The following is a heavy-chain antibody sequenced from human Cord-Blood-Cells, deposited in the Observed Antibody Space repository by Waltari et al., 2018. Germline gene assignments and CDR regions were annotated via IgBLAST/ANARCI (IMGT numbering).Heavy chain of an antibody. D-gene: IGHD1-7*01. CDR2: INHSGST. CDR1: GGSFSGYY. Sequence: QVQLQQWGAGLLKPSETLSLTCTVYGGSFSGYYWSWIRQPPGKGLEWIGEINHSGSTNYNPSLKSRVTISVDTSKNQFSLKLISVTAADTAVYYCARDRGEAGFLWTITGTTVFDYWGQGTLVTVSS. J-gene: IGHJ4*02. CDR3: ARDRGEAGFLWTITGTTVFDY. V-gene: IGHV4-34*01.